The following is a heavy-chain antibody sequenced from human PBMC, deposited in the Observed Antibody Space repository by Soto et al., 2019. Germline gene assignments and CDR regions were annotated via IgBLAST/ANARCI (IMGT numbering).Heavy chain of an antibody. CDR1: GFTFSSYA. CDR3: ARGLSITGTTEYYFDY. D-gene: IGHD1-7*01. CDR2: ISYDGSNK. Sequence: GGSLRLSCAASGFTFSSYAMHWVRQAPGKGLEWVAVISYDGSNKYYADSVKGRFTISRDNSKNTLYLQMNSLRAEDTAVYYCARGLSITGTTEYYFDYWGQGTLVTVSS. J-gene: IGHJ4*02. V-gene: IGHV3-30-3*01.